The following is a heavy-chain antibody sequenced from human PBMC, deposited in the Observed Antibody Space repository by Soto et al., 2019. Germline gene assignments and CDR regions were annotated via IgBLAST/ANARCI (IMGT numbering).Heavy chain of an antibody. J-gene: IGHJ6*02. CDR3: ARDSFYYYGREV. V-gene: IGHV4-59*01. Sequence: SETLSLTCTVSGGSSGNYYWTWIRQPPGKGLEWIGYIYNTGSTHSNPSLKSRVTISLDTSQNQFSLKLSSVTAADTAVYYCARDSFYYYGREVWGQVPTGTFS. D-gene: IGHD3-16*02. CDR2: IYNTGST. CDR1: GGSSGNYY.